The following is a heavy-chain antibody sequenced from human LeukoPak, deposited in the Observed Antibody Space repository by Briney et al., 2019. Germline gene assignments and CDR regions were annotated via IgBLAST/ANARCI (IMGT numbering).Heavy chain of an antibody. CDR2: ISGSSGST. D-gene: IGHD3-16*01. J-gene: IGHJ4*02. CDR3: AKVGLRLGGDY. V-gene: IGHV3-23*01. CDR1: GFSFSDYY. Sequence: GGSLRLSCAASGFSFSDYYMGWIRQAPGKGLVWVSTISGSSGSTYYADSVKGRFTISRDNSKNTLYLQMNSLRAEDTAVYYCAKVGLRLGGDYWGQGTLVTVSS.